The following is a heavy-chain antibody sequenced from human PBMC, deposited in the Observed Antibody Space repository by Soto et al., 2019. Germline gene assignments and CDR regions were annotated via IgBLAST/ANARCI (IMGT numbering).Heavy chain of an antibody. CDR1: GFTFSSYG. Sequence: GSLRLSCAASGFTFSSYGMHWVRQAPGKGLEWVAVISYDGSNKYYADSVKGRFTISRDNSKNTLYLQMNSLRAEDTAVYYCAKVGASASYSYGPFYFDYWGQGTLVTVSS. J-gene: IGHJ4*02. CDR3: AKVGASASYSYGPFYFDY. V-gene: IGHV3-30*18. D-gene: IGHD5-18*01. CDR2: ISYDGSNK.